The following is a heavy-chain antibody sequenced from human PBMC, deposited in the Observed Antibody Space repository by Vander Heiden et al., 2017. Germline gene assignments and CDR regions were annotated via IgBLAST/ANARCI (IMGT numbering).Heavy chain of an antibody. CDR2: IYYKGPP. J-gene: IGHJ5*01. D-gene: IGHD1-1*01. CDR1: GGSISSTSYY. CDR3: GAGAGSFSNWFDS. Sequence: HLQESGSGLVKPAEILSLTCTGSGGSISSTSYYWAWLRQSPGKGLEWIGIIYYKGPPYSNPSLKSRAPISIDSSQNQFSLTLKSVTAADTAVYYCGAGAGSFSNWFDSWGQGTLVTVSS. V-gene: IGHV4-39*01.